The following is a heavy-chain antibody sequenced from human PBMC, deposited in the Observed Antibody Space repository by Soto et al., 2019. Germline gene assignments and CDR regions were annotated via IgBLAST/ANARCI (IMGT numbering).Heavy chain of an antibody. CDR2: ISGSGGST. V-gene: IGHV3-23*01. J-gene: IGHJ6*02. CDR1: GFTFSSYA. D-gene: IGHD3-22*01. CDR3: ANRDMIRLRSSESYYYGMDV. Sequence: PGGSLRLSCAASGFTFSSYAMSWVRQAPGKGLEWVSAISGSGGSTYYADSVKGRFTISRDNSKNTLYLQMDSLRAEDTAVYYCANRDMIRLRSSESYYYGMDVWGQGTTVTVSS.